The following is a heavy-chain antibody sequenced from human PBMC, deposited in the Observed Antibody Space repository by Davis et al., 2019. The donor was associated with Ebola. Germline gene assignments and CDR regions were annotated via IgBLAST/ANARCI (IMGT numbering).Heavy chain of an antibody. CDR1: GFTFSSYA. V-gene: IGHV3-23*01. Sequence: GESLKISCAASGFTFSSYAMSWVRQAPGKGLEWVSVIYNGGSTYYADSVKGRFTISRDNSKNTLYLQMNSLRAEDTAVYYCAKTERIFGVVNYYGMDVWGQGTTVTVSS. D-gene: IGHD3-3*01. CDR2: IYNGGST. J-gene: IGHJ6*02. CDR3: AKTERIFGVVNYYGMDV.